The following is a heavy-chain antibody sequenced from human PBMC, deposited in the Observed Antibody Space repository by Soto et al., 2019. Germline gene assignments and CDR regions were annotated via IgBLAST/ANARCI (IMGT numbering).Heavy chain of an antibody. CDR1: GGSISSGGYY. D-gene: IGHD3-3*01. V-gene: IGHV4-31*03. CDR2: IYYSGST. J-gene: IGHJ5*01. Sequence: SETLSLTCTVSGGSISSGGYYWSWIRQHPGKGLEWIGYIYYSGSTYYNPSLKSRVTISVDTSKNQFSLKLSSVTAADTAVYYCAKGISPKNDDFWSAIWGFDSWGKGTLVPVSS. CDR3: AKGISPKNDDFWSAIWGFDS.